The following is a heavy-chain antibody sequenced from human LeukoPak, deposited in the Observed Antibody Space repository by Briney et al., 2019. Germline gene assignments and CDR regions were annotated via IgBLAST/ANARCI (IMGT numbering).Heavy chain of an antibody. Sequence: SETLSLTCTVSGGSISSSSYYWGWIRQPPGKGLDWLASIYYSGRPYYNPSLTSRVTISVHTSKNQFSLKLSSVTAADTAVYYCARTDYGGRRHFDYWGQGTLVTVSS. V-gene: IGHV4-39*01. D-gene: IGHD4-23*01. CDR3: ARTDYGGRRHFDY. J-gene: IGHJ4*02. CDR1: GGSISSSSYY. CDR2: IYYSGRP.